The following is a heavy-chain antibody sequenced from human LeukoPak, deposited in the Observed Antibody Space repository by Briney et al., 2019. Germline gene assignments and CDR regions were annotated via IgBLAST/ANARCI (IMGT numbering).Heavy chain of an antibody. CDR1: GFTFSDYY. V-gene: IGHV3-11*01. CDR2: ISSSGSTI. Sequence: GESLKISCAASGFTFSDYYMSWIRQAPGKGLGWVSYISSSGSTIYYADSVKGRFTISRDNAKNSLYLQMNSLRAEDTAVYYCARDWGAAAGMIDYWGQGTLVTVSS. J-gene: IGHJ4*02. D-gene: IGHD6-13*01. CDR3: ARDWGAAAGMIDY.